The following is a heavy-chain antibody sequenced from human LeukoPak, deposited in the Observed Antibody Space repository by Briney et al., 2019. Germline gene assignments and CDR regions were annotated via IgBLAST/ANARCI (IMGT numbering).Heavy chain of an antibody. D-gene: IGHD3-22*01. Sequence: GASVKVSCKASGYTFTSYYMHWVRQAPGQGLEWMGWINPNSGGTNYAQKFQGRVTMTRDTSISTAYMELSRLRSDDTAVYYCARESGYYDSSGYYDYWGQGTLVTVSS. CDR2: INPNSGGT. CDR3: ARESGYYDSSGYYDY. CDR1: GYTFTSYY. V-gene: IGHV1-2*02. J-gene: IGHJ4*02.